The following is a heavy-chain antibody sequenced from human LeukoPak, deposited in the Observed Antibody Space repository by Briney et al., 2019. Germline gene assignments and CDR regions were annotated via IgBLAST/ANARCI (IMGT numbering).Heavy chain of an antibody. Sequence: GASLQISCEGSGCIFTSYWIGWGHTLRGKLQEWMGIIYTGDSNTRYSPSFQGQVTISADESISTAYLQWSSLKASDTAMYYCARDHIKRYGSGSCYGMDVWGQGTTVTVSS. CDR1: GCIFTSYW. CDR3: ARDHIKRYGSGSCYGMDV. V-gene: IGHV5-51*07. D-gene: IGHD3-10*01. CDR2: IYTGDSNT. J-gene: IGHJ6*02.